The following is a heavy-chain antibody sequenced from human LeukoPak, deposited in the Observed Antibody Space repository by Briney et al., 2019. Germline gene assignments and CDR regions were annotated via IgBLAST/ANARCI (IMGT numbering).Heavy chain of an antibody. J-gene: IGHJ4*02. CDR3: ARLVAYYDSRGYLDY. Sequence: SETLSLTCAVSGGSISSSNWWSWVRQPPGKGLEWIGEIYHSGSTNYNPSLKSRVTLSADTSKNQFSLKLNSVTAADTAVYYCARLVAYYDSRGYLDYWGQGTLVTVSS. CDR2: IYHSGST. V-gene: IGHV4-4*02. CDR1: GGSISSSNW. D-gene: IGHD3-22*01.